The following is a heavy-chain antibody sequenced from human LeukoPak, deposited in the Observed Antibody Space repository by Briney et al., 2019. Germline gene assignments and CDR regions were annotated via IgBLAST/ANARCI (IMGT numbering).Heavy chain of an antibody. V-gene: IGHV1-18*01. CDR1: GYTFTSYG. CDR3: ARGRGYYDSSAYWAFDY. J-gene: IGHJ4*02. D-gene: IGHD3-22*01. CDR2: ISAYNGNT. Sequence: ASVKVSCKASGYTFTSYGISWVRQAPGQGLQWMGWISAYNGNTNYAQKLQGRVTISRDTSASTAYMELSSLRSEDTAVYYCARGRGYYDSSAYWAFDYWGQGTLVTVSS.